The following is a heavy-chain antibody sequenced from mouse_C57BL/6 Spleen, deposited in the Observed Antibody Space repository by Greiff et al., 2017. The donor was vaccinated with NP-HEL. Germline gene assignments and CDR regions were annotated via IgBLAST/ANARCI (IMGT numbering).Heavy chain of an antibody. V-gene: IGHV5-4*01. CDR3: ARETIVRTYFDY. D-gene: IGHD2-5*01. CDR1: GFTFSSYA. J-gene: IGHJ2*01. Sequence: EVKLVESGGGLVKPGGSLKLSCAASGFTFSSYAMSWVRQTPEKRLEWVATISDGGSYTYYPDNVKGRFTISRDNAKNNLYLQMSHLKSEDTAMYYCARETIVRTYFDYWGQGTTLTVSS. CDR2: ISDGGSYT.